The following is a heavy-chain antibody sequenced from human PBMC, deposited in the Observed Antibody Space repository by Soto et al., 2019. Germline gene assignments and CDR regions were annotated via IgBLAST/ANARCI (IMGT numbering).Heavy chain of an antibody. CDR1: GGSISSGGYY. J-gene: IGHJ3*02. D-gene: IGHD3-10*01. CDR3: ARFDPLSGSYSETDAFDI. CDR2: IYYSGST. V-gene: IGHV4-31*03. Sequence: ASETLSLTCTVSGGSISSGGYYWSWIRQHPGKVLEWIGYIYYSGSTYYNPSLKSRVTISVDTSKNQFSLKLSSVTAADTAVYYCARFDPLSGSYSETDAFDIWGQGTMVTVSS.